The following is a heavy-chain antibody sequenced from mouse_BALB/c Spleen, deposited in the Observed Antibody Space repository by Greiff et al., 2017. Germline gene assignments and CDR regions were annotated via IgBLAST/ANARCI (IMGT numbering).Heavy chain of an antibody. CDR3: AIEGAYYGSSWYFDV. Sequence: EVQLQQSGPELVKPGASVKMSCKASGYTFTSYVMHWVKQKPGQGLEWIGYINPYNDGTKYNEKFKGKATLTSDKSSSTAYMELSSLTSEDSAVYYCAIEGAYYGSSWYFDVWGAGTTVTVSS. D-gene: IGHD1-1*01. CDR2: INPYNDGT. CDR1: GYTFTSYV. J-gene: IGHJ1*01. V-gene: IGHV1-14*01.